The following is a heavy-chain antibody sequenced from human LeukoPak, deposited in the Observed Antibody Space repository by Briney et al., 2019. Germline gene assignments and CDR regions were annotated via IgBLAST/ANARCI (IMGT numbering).Heavy chain of an antibody. J-gene: IGHJ4*02. Sequence: SETLSLTCTVSGASFSSGDQYWNWIRQSPGKGLEWIGSIHPSGRLYTNPSLESRATISIDTPKNQFSLNLNALTPTDPAVNFCSRRLDIRKLGYWGQGTLVTVSS. CDR3: SRRLDIRKLGY. V-gene: IGHV4-31*03. CDR1: GASFSSGDQY. CDR2: IHPSGRL. D-gene: IGHD2-2*03.